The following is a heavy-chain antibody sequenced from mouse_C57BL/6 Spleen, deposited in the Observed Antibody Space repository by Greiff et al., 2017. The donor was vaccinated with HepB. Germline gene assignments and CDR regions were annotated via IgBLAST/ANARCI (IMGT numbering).Heavy chain of an antibody. J-gene: IGHJ2*01. CDR3: ATHYYGSSLDYYFDY. Sequence: EVKLMESGGDLVKPGGSLKLSCAASGFTFSSYGMSWVRQTPDKRLEWVATISSGGSYTYYPDSVKGRFTISSDNAKNTLYLQMSSLKSEDTAMYYCATHYYGSSLDYYFDYWGQGTTLTVSS. CDR2: ISSGGSYT. D-gene: IGHD1-1*01. V-gene: IGHV5-6*01. CDR1: GFTFSSYG.